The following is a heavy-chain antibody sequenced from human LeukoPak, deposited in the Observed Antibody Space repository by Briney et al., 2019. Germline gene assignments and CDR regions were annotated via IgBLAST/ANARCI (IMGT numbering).Heavy chain of an antibody. V-gene: IGHV3-23*01. Sequence: GALRLSCAASGFTFNNYALTWVRQTPGKGLECVSAISGDGVSPYYADSVRGRFTISRDNSKNTLYLQMNSLRVEDTAVYFCARDPGAFPYFFDCWGQGTLVTVSS. J-gene: IGHJ4*02. CDR1: GFTFNNYA. CDR3: ARDPGAFPYFFDC. D-gene: IGHD4/OR15-4a*01. CDR2: ISGDGVSP.